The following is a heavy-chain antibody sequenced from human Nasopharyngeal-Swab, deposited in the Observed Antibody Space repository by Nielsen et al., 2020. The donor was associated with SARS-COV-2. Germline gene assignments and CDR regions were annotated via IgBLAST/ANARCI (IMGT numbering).Heavy chain of an antibody. J-gene: IGHJ6*02. CDR3: VRPEGVATSFKYYFQYGMDV. CDR2: IYPRASDT. CDR1: GYSFTSYW. D-gene: IGHD5-12*01. V-gene: IGHV5-51*01. Sequence: GGSLRLSCKGSGYSFTSYWIAWVRQMPGKGLEWMGIIYPRASDTRYSPSFQGQVTISADKSISTASLQWSSLKASDTAMYYCVRPEGVATSFKYYFQYGMDVWGQGTMVTVPS.